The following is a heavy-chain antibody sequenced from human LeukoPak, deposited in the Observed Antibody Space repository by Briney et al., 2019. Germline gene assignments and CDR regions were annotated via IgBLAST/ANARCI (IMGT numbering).Heavy chain of an antibody. V-gene: IGHV3-7*01. Sequence: GGSLRLSCAASGFTLSSYWMSWVRQAPGKGLEWVANIKQDGSEKYYVDSVKGRFTISRDNAKNSLYLQMDSLRAEDTAVYYCARWDRRGGYSWGQGTLVTVSS. CDR1: GFTLSSYW. CDR2: IKQDGSEK. J-gene: IGHJ4*02. CDR3: ARWDRRGGYS. D-gene: IGHD1-14*01.